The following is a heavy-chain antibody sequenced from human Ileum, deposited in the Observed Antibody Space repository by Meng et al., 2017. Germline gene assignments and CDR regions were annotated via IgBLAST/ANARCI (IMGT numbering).Heavy chain of an antibody. D-gene: IGHD1-26*01. CDR3: VRGPARETHDFDY. V-gene: IGHV4-34*01. Sequence: QVQLNQGAAGLLKPSETLSLTCAVFGGSFNDYYWSWVRQSPGKGLEWIGQIHHSGRTNYKSSLERRVTISVDTSKSQFSLKLTSVTAADTAMYYCVRGPARETHDFDYWGQGALVTVSS. CDR1: GGSFNDYY. J-gene: IGHJ4*02. CDR2: IHHSGRT.